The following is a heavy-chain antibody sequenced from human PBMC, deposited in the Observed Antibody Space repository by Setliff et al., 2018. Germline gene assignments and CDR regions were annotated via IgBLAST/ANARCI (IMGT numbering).Heavy chain of an antibody. CDR1: GYTFTAYS. CDR3: VVVGATRENHYYYMDV. J-gene: IGHJ6*03. Sequence: ASVKVSCKASGYTFTAYSLHWVRQAPGQGLEWMGWINPNSADTNYAQRFQGRFTMTRDTSISTAYMELSSLKSDDTAVYYCVVVGATRENHYYYMDVWGKGTAVTVSS. V-gene: IGHV1-2*02. CDR2: INPNSADT. D-gene: IGHD1-26*01.